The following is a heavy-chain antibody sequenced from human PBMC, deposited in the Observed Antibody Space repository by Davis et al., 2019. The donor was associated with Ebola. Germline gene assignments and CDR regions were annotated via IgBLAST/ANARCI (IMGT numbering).Heavy chain of an antibody. CDR1: GFTFSSYG. Sequence: PGGSLRLSCAASGFTFSSYGMHWVRQAPGKGLEWVAVISYDGSNKYYADSVKGRFTISRDNSKNTLYLQMNSLRAEDTAVYYCARGRMRLPPFEDIWGQGTMVTVSS. D-gene: IGHD4-11*01. J-gene: IGHJ3*02. CDR2: ISYDGSNK. CDR3: ARGRMRLPPFEDI. V-gene: IGHV3-30*03.